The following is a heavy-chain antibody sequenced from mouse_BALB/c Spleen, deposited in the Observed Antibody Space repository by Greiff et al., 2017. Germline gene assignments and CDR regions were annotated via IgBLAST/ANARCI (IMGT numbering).Heavy chain of an antibody. CDR3: ARVRYGRRDWDAMDY. CDR1: GFTFSSYA. V-gene: IGHV5-9-4*01. D-gene: IGHD1-1*01. CDR2: ISSGGSYT. J-gene: IGHJ4*01. Sequence: EVQGVESGGGLVKPGGSLKLSCAASGFTFSSYAMSWVRQSPEKRLEWVAEISSGGSYTYYPDTVTGRFTISRDNAKNTLYLEMSSLRSEDTAMYYCARVRYGRRDWDAMDYWGQGTSVTVSS.